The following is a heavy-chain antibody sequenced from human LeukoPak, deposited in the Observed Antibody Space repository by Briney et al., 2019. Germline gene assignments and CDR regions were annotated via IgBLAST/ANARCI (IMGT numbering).Heavy chain of an antibody. CDR1: GGTFCRYA. V-gene: IGHV1-69*13. Sequence: ASVKVSSKASGGTFCRYAITWVRQAPGQRLEWMGGVSPIYGTSDYAQRFQGRVTISADESTSTAFLEVRSLRSEDTAVYYCARDCSGGRCYGAFDIWGQGTLVIVSS. J-gene: IGHJ3*02. D-gene: IGHD2-15*01. CDR2: VSPIYGTS. CDR3: ARDCSGGRCYGAFDI.